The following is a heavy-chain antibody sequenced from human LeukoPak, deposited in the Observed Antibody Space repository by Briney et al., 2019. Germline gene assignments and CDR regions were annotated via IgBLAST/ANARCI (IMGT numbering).Heavy chain of an antibody. V-gene: IGHV3-66*01. D-gene: IGHD1-26*01. J-gene: IGHJ4*02. CDR3: AKDGGYSAVDY. CDR1: GFTVSNNY. Sequence: GGSLRLSCAASGFTVSNNYMTWVRQAPGKGLEWLSVIYDDGRTYYADSVKDRFTISRDNSKNTLYLQMNSLRAEDTAVYYCAKDGGYSAVDYWGQGTLVTVSS. CDR2: IYDDGRT.